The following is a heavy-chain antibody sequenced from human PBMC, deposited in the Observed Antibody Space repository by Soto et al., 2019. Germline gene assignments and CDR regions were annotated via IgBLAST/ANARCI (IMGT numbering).Heavy chain of an antibody. CDR1: GFSLSTTGVG. J-gene: IGHJ4*02. CDR2: IYWHDDK. D-gene: IGHD6-13*01. V-gene: IGHV2-5*01. Sequence: QITLKESGPTLVKPTQTLTLTCTFSGFSLSTTGVGVSWIRQPPVKALEWLALIYWHDDKRYSPSLKSMLTNTKDTSKNQVVLTMTNMDPVDTATYYCAHRGGAAVGLYYFDYWGQGALGTVSS. CDR3: AHRGGAAVGLYYFDY.